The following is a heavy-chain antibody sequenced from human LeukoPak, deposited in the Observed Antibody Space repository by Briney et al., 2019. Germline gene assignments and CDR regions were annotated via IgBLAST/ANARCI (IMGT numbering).Heavy chain of an antibody. D-gene: IGHD6-13*01. V-gene: IGHV3-74*01. J-gene: IGHJ4*02. CDR2: INREGGSR. CDR1: GFTFSNYW. Sequence: GGSLRLSCAPSGFTFSNYWMHWVRQAPGKGLVWVSRINREGGSRSHADSVNGRFTISRDNAKKTLYLQMTSLRTEDTAVYYCASASSHRIAAGGDYWGQGTLVTVSS. CDR3: ASASSHRIAAGGDY.